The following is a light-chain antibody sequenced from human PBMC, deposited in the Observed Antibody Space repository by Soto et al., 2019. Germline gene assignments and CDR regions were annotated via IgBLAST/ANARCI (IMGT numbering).Light chain of an antibody. CDR3: QQYGSSGT. CDR2: GAS. CDR1: QSVSSN. J-gene: IGKJ1*01. V-gene: IGKV3-20*01. Sequence: DIVMTQSPATLSVSPGERGTLSCRASQSVSSNLAWYKQKPGQAPRLLIYGASNRATGIPDRFSGSGSGTDFTLTISRLEPEDFAVYDCQQYGSSGTFGQGTKVDIK.